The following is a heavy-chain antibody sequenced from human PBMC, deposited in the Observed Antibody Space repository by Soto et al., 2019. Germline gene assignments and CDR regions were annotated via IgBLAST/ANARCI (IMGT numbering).Heavy chain of an antibody. Sequence: QAHLVQSGAEVKKPGSSVKVSCKASGDTFRRYAVSWVRQAPGQGLEWVGGIMPSLGAPNYAQNLQGRVKITADEYTSSVYMEMSSLRSEGTAVYYCARGVDIPSYYDFWGQGILVTVSS. CDR2: IMPSLGAP. J-gene: IGHJ4*02. CDR3: ARGVDIPSYYDF. CDR1: GDTFRRYA. D-gene: IGHD2-2*03. V-gene: IGHV1-69*01.